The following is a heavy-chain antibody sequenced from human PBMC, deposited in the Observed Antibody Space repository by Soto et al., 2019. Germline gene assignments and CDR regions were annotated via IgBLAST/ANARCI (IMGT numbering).Heavy chain of an antibody. CDR3: ASTKIYSSSWYYGMYV. V-gene: IGHV5-51*01. Sequence: PGESLKISCKGSGYSFTSYWISWVRQMPGKGLERMGIIYPGDSDTRYSPSFQGQVTISADKSISTAYLQWSSLKASDTAMYYCASTKIYSSSWYYGMYVWGQGTTVTVSS. J-gene: IGHJ6*02. CDR2: IYPGDSDT. D-gene: IGHD6-13*01. CDR1: GYSFTSYW.